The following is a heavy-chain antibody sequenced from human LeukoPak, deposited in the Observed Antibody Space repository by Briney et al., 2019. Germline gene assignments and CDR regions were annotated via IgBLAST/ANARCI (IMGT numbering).Heavy chain of an antibody. Sequence: GASLRLSCAASGFTFSSYAMSWVRQAPGKGLEWVSAFSGSGDVTHYADSVKGRFTISRENSKNTLYLQMNSLRAEDTAVYYCAKDQAVAGKGWYFDYWGQGTLVTVSS. CDR1: GFTFSSYA. J-gene: IGHJ4*02. D-gene: IGHD6-19*01. CDR2: FSGSGDVT. CDR3: AKDQAVAGKGWYFDY. V-gene: IGHV3-23*01.